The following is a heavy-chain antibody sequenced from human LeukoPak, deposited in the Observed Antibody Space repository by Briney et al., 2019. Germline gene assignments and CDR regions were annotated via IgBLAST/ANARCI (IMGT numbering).Heavy chain of an antibody. CDR2: INHSGST. CDR1: GYSISSGYY. D-gene: IGHD3-10*01. CDR3: ASFPQEPGGSGSYYTN. Sequence: PSETLSLTCTVSGYSISSGYYWSWIRQPPGKGLEWIGEINHSGSTNYNPSLKSRVTISVDTSKNQFSLKLSSVTAADTAVYYCASFPQEPGGSGSYYTNWGQGTLVTVSS. V-gene: IGHV4-38-2*02. J-gene: IGHJ4*02.